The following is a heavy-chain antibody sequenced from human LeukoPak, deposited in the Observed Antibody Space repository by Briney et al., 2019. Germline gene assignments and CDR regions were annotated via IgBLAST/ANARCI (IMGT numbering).Heavy chain of an antibody. CDR3: TRVIVAVPGYFDYFDF. V-gene: IGHV3-7*01. Sequence: GGSLRLSCTASGFSFSNHYMRWIRQAPGKGLEWVANINEDGSNKWHLGSVKGRFTVSRDNARNSLHLQMNSLRVEDTAVYYCTRVIVAVPGYFDYFDFWGQGVLVTVSS. CDR1: GFSFSNHY. J-gene: IGHJ4*02. CDR2: INEDGSNK. D-gene: IGHD6-19*01.